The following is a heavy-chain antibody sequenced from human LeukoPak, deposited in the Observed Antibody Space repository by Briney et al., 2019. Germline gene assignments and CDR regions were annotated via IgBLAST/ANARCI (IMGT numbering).Heavy chain of an antibody. Sequence: ASVKVSCKASGYTFTGYYMHWVRQAPGQGLEWMGWINPNSGGTNYAQKFQGRVTMTRDTSISTAYMELSRLRSDDTAVYDCARDEGYCSSTSCYRLNWFDPWGQGTLVTVSS. D-gene: IGHD2-2*01. CDR1: GYTFTGYY. J-gene: IGHJ5*02. V-gene: IGHV1-2*02. CDR2: INPNSGGT. CDR3: ARDEGYCSSTSCYRLNWFDP.